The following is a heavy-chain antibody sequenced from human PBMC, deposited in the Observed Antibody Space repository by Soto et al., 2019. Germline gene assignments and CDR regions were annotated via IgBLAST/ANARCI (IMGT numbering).Heavy chain of an antibody. CDR2: IFYTGTA. V-gene: IGHV4-31*03. CDR1: GGSINTGGYY. CDR3: ARRLDDTPETFFKGFDP. D-gene: IGHD2-15*01. Sequence: QVQLQESGPGLVKPSQTLSLTCTVSGGSINTGGYYWGWIRHLPGEGLEWIGHIFYTGTAYYNPSLRSRVTVSIDTSANQFSLHMYSVTAADTAMYYCARRLDDTPETFFKGFDPWGQGILVTVSS. J-gene: IGHJ5*02.